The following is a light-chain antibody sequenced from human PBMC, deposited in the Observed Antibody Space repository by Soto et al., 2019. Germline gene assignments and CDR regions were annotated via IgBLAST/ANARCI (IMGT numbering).Light chain of an antibody. CDR1: QGINNY. V-gene: IGKV1-16*01. J-gene: IGKJ2*01. CDR3: QQYKAYPHT. CDR2: AAS. Sequence: DIQMTQSPSALSASIGDRVTITCRASQGINNYLAWFQQQPGKAPKSLISAASTLQSGAPSRFSGWGSGTDFTLTISSLQPEDFATYYCQQYKAYPHTFGQGTKLEI.